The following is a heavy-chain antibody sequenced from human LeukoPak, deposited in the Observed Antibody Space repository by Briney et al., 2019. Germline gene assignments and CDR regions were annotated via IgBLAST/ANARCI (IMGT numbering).Heavy chain of an antibody. D-gene: IGHD1-14*01. CDR2: IHNSGRT. V-gene: IGHV4-59*08. CDR1: GGSVSSYY. CDR3: ARHGTISSESYFDY. J-gene: IGHJ4*02. Sequence: SETLSLTCSVSGGSVSSYYWSWIRQPPGKGLEWIGYIHNSGRTNYNPSLKSRVTGFVDTSKNQVSLRLSSVTAADTAVYYCARHGTISSESYFDYWGQGALVTVSS.